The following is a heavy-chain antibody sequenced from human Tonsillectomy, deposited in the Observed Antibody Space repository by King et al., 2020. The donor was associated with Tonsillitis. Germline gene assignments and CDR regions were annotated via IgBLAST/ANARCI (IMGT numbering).Heavy chain of an antibody. CDR2: ISGSGGST. Sequence: QLVQSGGGLVQPGGSLRLSCAASGFTFRSYAMSWVRQAPGKGLEWVSGISGSGGSTYSADSVKGRFTISRDNSKNTLFLQMNSLRVEDTAVYYCAKDKVATMPRDAFDFWGQGTIVTVSS. CDR1: GFTFRSYA. J-gene: IGHJ3*01. V-gene: IGHV3-23*04. D-gene: IGHD5-12*01. CDR3: AKDKVATMPRDAFDF.